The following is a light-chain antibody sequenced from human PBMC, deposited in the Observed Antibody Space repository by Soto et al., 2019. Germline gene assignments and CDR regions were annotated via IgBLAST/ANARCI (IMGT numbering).Light chain of an antibody. J-gene: IGKJ1*01. CDR3: QQDARSMT. V-gene: IGKV3-20*01. CDR2: GAS. Sequence: EIVLTQSPGSLSWSLGERATLSCRASHSVDCAFFAWYQQKPGQPLRLLMCGASRRAPGIPDMFSGSGSGTDCTLTISRLKTEVIAVYYFQQDARSMTFGHGTKVEI. CDR1: HSVDCAF.